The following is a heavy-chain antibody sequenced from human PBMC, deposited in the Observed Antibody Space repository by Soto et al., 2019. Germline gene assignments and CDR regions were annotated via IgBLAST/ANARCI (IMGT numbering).Heavy chain of an antibody. V-gene: IGHV4-31*03. Sequence: QVQLQESGPGLVKPSQTLSLTCTVSGGSISSGGYYWSWIRQPPGKGLEGIGYIYYSGSTYYNPSLKSRVTISVDTSKNQFSLKLGSVTAAATAVYYCARGIDYPNWFDPWGQGTLVTVSS. CDR1: GGSISSGGYY. CDR2: IYYSGST. CDR3: ARGIDYPNWFDP. J-gene: IGHJ5*02. D-gene: IGHD4-17*01.